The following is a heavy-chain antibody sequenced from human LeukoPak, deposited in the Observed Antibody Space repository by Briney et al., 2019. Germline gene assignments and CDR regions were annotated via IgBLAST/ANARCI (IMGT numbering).Heavy chain of an antibody. D-gene: IGHD3-22*01. Sequence: SETLSLTCTVSGGSISSSSYYWGWIRQPPGKGLEWIGSIYYSGSTYYNPSLKSRVTISVDTSKNQFSLKLSSVTAADTAVYYCARHQGSWHYDSAERVDYWGQGTLVTVSS. CDR3: ARHQGSWHYDSAERVDY. CDR2: IYYSGST. CDR1: GGSISSSSYY. V-gene: IGHV4-39*01. J-gene: IGHJ4*02.